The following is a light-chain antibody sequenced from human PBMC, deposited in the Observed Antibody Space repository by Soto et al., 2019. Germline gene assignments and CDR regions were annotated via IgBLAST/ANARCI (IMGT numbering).Light chain of an antibody. CDR2: EVS. J-gene: IGLJ1*01. CDR1: SSDIGAYNY. CDR3: CSYASNNRGV. V-gene: IGLV2-14*01. Sequence: QSVLTQPASVSGSPGQSITISCTGTSSDIGAYNYVSWYQHHPGKAPKLMIYEVSNWPSGVSSRFSGSKSGNTASLTISGLQAEDEADYYCCSYASNNRGVFGTGTKVTVL.